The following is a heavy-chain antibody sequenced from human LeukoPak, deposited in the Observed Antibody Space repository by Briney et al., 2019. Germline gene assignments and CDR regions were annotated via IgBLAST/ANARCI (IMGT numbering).Heavy chain of an antibody. J-gene: IGHJ6*03. CDR1: GFTFSSYW. D-gene: IGHD6-13*01. Sequence: GGSLRLSCAASGFTFSSYWMSWVRQAPGKGLEWVANIKQDGSEKYYVDSVKGRFTISRDNAKNSLCLQMNSLRAEDTAVYYCARDKAAPGYYYYYMDVWGKGTTVTVSS. CDR2: IKQDGSEK. V-gene: IGHV3-7*01. CDR3: ARDKAAPGYYYYYMDV.